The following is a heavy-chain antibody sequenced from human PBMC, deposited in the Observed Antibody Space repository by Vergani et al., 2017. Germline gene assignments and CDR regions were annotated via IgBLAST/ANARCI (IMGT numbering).Heavy chain of an antibody. CDR3: AREATVTTKRNYYYGMDV. D-gene: IGHD4-17*01. CDR1: GGTFSSYA. J-gene: IGHJ6*02. V-gene: IGHV1-69*09. CDR2: IIPILGIA. Sequence: QVQLVQSGAEVKKPGSSVKVSCKASGGTFSSYAISWVRQAPGQGLEWMGGIIPILGIANYAKQFKGRVTISADKSTSTAYMELSSLRSEDTAVYYCAREATVTTKRNYYYGMDVWGQGTTVTVSS.